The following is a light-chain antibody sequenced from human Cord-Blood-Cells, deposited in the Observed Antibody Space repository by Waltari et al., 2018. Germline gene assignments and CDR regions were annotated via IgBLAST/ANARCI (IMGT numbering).Light chain of an antibody. CDR3: QQYNSVMYT. V-gene: IGKV1-5*03. J-gene: IGKJ2*01. CDR2: KAS. CDR1: QSISSW. Sequence: DIQMTQSPSTLSAYVGDRVTITCRASQSISSWLAWYQQKPGKAPKLLIYKASSLESGLPSRFSGSGSGTEFTLTISSLQPDDFATYYCQQYNSVMYTFGQGTKLEIK.